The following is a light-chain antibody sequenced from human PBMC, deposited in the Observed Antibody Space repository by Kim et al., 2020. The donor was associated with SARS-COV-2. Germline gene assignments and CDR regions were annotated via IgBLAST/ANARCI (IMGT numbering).Light chain of an antibody. CDR3: PRRANWPALS. J-gene: IGKJ4*01. V-gene: IGKV3-11*01. CDR1: QNIGRY. CDR2: EVF. Sequence: EIVLTQSPATLSFSPGDRAILSCRASQNIGRYLAWYQQRPGQAPRLLIYEVFNRAAGVPARCSGNESETDFTLTITSLEPDDFAVYYCPRRANWPALSFGGGNKVDIK.